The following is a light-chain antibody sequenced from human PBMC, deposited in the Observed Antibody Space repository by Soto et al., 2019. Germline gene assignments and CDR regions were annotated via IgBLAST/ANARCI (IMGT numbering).Light chain of an antibody. CDR2: EVN. Sequence: QSALAQPSSVSGSPGQSITISCTGTSADVGGYNYVSWYQHHPGKGPKLIIYEVNNRPSGVSDRFSGSKSGNKASLTISNLEAEDESVYYCGSYTSTDTPFVFGTGTKVTVL. V-gene: IGLV2-14*01. CDR3: GSYTSTDTPFV. CDR1: SADVGGYNY. J-gene: IGLJ1*01.